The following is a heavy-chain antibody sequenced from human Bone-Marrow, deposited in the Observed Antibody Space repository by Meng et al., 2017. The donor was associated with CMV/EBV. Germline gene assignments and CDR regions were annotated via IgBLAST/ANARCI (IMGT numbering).Heavy chain of an antibody. CDR1: GGSISSSSYY. D-gene: IGHD2-21*01. Sequence: SETLSLTCTVSGGSISSSSYYWGWIRQPPGKGLEWIASIYYSGSTYYSPSLASRVTISVDTSKNQFSLKVSSVTAADTAVYYCARGIRLFAQANWFDPWGQGTLVTVSS. V-gene: IGHV4-39*07. CDR3: ARGIRLFAQANWFDP. CDR2: IYYSGST. J-gene: IGHJ5*02.